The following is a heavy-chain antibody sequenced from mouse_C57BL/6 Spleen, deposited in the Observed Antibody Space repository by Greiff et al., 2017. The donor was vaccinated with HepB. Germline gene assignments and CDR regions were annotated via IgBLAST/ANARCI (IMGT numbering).Heavy chain of an antibody. CDR2: ISSGGSYT. D-gene: IGHD1-1*01. CDR3: ASPPFTTVVARYWYFDV. Sequence: EVMLVESGGDLVKPGGSLKLSCAASGFTFSSYGMSWVRQTPDKRLEWVATISSGGSYTYYPDSVKGRFTISRDNAKNTLYLQMSSLKSEDTAMYYCASPPFTTVVARYWYFDVWGTGTTVTVSS. J-gene: IGHJ1*03. V-gene: IGHV5-6*01. CDR1: GFTFSSYG.